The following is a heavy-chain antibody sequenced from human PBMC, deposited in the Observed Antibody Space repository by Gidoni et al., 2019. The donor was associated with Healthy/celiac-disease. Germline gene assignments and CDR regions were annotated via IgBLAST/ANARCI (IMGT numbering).Heavy chain of an antibody. J-gene: IGHJ4*02. V-gene: IGHV4-34*01. CDR3: AREGVGYSSGWYNDY. Sequence: QVQLQQWGAGLLKPSGTLSLTCAVYGGSFSGSYWSWIRQPPGKGLEWIGEINHSGSTNYNPSLKSRVTISVDTSKNQFSLKLSSVTAADTAVYYCAREGVGYSSGWYNDYWGQGTLVTVSS. CDR2: INHSGST. CDR1: GGSFSGSY. D-gene: IGHD6-19*01.